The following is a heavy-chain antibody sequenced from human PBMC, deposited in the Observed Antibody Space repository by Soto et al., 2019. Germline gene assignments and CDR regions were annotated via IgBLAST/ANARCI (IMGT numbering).Heavy chain of an antibody. Sequence: RRLSCAACGFTFSSYAMHWVLHAPGKGLEWVAVISYDGSNKYYADSVKGRFTISRDNSKNTLYLQMNSLRAEDTAVYYCARDIRGYCSSTSCYMVGYWGQGTLVTVSS. CDR1: GFTFSSYA. D-gene: IGHD2-2*03. CDR3: ARDIRGYCSSTSCYMVGY. CDR2: ISYDGSNK. V-gene: IGHV3-30-3*01. J-gene: IGHJ4*02.